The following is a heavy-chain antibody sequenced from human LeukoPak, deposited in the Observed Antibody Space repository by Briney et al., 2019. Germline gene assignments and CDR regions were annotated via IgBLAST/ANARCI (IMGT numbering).Heavy chain of an antibody. Sequence: GASVKVSCKASGYTFTGYDINWVRQATGQGLEWMGWMNPNSGNTGYAQKFQGRVTMTRNTSISTAYMELSSLRSEDTAVYYCARDSSDFWSGYADYYFDYWGQGTLVTVSS. CDR1: GYTFTGYD. CDR2: MNPNSGNT. J-gene: IGHJ4*02. V-gene: IGHV1-8*01. D-gene: IGHD3-3*01. CDR3: ARDSSDFWSGYADYYFDY.